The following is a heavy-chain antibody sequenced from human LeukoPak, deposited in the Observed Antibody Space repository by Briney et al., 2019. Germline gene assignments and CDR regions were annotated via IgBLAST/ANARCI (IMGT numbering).Heavy chain of an antibody. V-gene: IGHV3-21*01. CDR3: AREILARGEVLNPEYFQD. D-gene: IGHD3-10*01. CDR2: ISSGSHYT. J-gene: IGHJ1*01. CDR1: GFNFSSYS. Sequence: PGGSLRLSCAASGFNFSSYSMNWVRQAPGKGLEWVSVISSGSHYTYYVDSVKGRFTISRDNAKNSLYLQMNSLRAEDTAVYYCAREILARGEVLNPEYFQDWGQGTLVTVSS.